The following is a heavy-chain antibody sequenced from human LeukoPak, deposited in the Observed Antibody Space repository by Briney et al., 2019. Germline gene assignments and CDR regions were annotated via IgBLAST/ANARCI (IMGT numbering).Heavy chain of an antibody. V-gene: IGHV3-9*03. Sequence: PGGSLRLSCAASGFTFSSYAMSWVRQAPGKGLEWVSAISWNSGSIGYADSVKGRFTISRDNAKNSLYLQMNSLRAEDMALYYCAKDKSSGIAAAGTLFDYWGQGTLVTVSS. J-gene: IGHJ4*02. CDR2: ISWNSGSI. D-gene: IGHD6-13*01. CDR3: AKDKSSGIAAAGTLFDY. CDR1: GFTFSSYA.